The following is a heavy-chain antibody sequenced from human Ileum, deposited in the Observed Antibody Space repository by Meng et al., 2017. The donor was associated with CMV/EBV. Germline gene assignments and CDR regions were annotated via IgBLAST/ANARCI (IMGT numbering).Heavy chain of an antibody. V-gene: IGHV3-30-3*01. Sequence: GESLKISCAASGFTFSSFAMHWARQAPGKGLEWVAVTSYDGSNKYYADSVKGRFTISRDNSKNTVYLEVNSLGVEDTAVYDCARSITVSGIHGMDVWGQGTTVTVSS. CDR1: GFTFSSFA. CDR2: TSYDGSNK. CDR3: ARSITVSGIHGMDV. J-gene: IGHJ6*02. D-gene: IGHD6-19*01.